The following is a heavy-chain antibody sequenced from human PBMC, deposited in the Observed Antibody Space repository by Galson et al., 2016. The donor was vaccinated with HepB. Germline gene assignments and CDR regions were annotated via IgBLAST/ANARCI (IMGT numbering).Heavy chain of an antibody. V-gene: IGHV3-30*04. CDR1: GFSFGAHA. CDR2: ISYDGTKK. J-gene: IGHJ4*02. D-gene: IGHD4-17*01. Sequence: SLRLSCAASGFSFGAHAMHWVRKTPDKGLKWVALISYDGTKKHYADSVKGRLPITRDNSENSLPLQMNSGTIEDTGVYYCARDVGPYSDQRLDFWGQGTLVTVSS. CDR3: ARDVGPYSDQRLDF.